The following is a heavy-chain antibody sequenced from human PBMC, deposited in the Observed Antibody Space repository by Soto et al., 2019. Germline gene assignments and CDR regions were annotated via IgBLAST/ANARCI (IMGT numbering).Heavy chain of an antibody. CDR2: IYHSGST. J-gene: IGHJ4*02. V-gene: IGHV4-30-2*01. CDR1: GGSISSGGYS. D-gene: IGHD4-4*01. Sequence: QLQLQESGSGLVKPSQTLSLTCAVSGGSISSGGYSWSWIRQPPGKGLEWIGYIYHSGSTYYNPSLKSRVXXXVXXSKNQFSLKLSSVTAADTDVYYCARGMTTVTTLDYWGQGTLVTVSS. CDR3: ARGMTTVTTLDY.